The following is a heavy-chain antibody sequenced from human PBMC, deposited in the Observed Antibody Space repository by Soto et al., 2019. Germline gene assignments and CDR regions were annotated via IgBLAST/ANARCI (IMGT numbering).Heavy chain of an antibody. D-gene: IGHD2-2*01. J-gene: IGHJ4*02. V-gene: IGHV3-23*01. CDR3: AKVFGNNIVVVPAAMPIDY. Sequence: GGSLRLSCAASGFSFSSYAMSWVRQAPGKGLEWVSAISGSGGSTYYADSVKGRFTISRDNSKNTLYLQMNSLRAEDTAVYYCAKVFGNNIVVVPAAMPIDYWGQGTLVTVSS. CDR1: GFSFSSYA. CDR2: ISGSGGST.